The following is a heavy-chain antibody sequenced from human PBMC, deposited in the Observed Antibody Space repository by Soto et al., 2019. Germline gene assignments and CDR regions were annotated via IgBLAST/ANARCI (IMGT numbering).Heavy chain of an antibody. Sequence: QVQLVQSGAEVKKPGASVTVSCKASGYTFTSHGISWVRQAPGQGLEWMGWISTYNGNTNYAQKLQGRVTMTTDTSTTTAYMELRSLRSDDTAVYYWARDAGVTIYTRDTFDMWGQGTVVTVSS. CDR3: ARDAGVTIYTRDTFDM. V-gene: IGHV1-18*01. D-gene: IGHD3-10*01. J-gene: IGHJ3*02. CDR1: GYTFTSHG. CDR2: ISTYNGNT.